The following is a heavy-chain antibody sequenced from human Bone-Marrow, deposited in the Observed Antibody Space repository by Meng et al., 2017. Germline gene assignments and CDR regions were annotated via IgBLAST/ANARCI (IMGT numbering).Heavy chain of an antibody. Sequence: QLQHSGPGLVKPSQTLPVTCAISGDSVSSNIAAWNWIRQSPSRGLEWLGRIYYRSMWSNNYAVSVKSRVTINPDTYKNQFSLQLNSVTPEDTAVYYCAREPDSTSGGFDYWGQGTLVTVSS. CDR2: IYYRSMWSN. CDR1: GDSVSSNIAA. J-gene: IGHJ4*02. D-gene: IGHD2-2*01. CDR3: AREPDSTSGGFDY. V-gene: IGHV6-1*01.